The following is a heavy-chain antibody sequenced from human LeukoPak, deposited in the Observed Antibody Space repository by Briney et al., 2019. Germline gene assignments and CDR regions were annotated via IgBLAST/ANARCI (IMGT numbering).Heavy chain of an antibody. J-gene: IGHJ3*02. CDR3: ARGRARLLWFGRQAGDDAFDI. CDR1: GYSISSVYY. D-gene: IGHD3-10*01. CDR2: IFHSGST. Sequence: PSETLSLTCTVSGYSISSVYYWGWIRQPPGKGLEWIANIFHSGSTYYNPSLKSRVTISIDTSKNQFSLKLSSVTAADTAVYYCARGRARLLWFGRQAGDDAFDIWGQGTMVTVSS. V-gene: IGHV4-38-2*02.